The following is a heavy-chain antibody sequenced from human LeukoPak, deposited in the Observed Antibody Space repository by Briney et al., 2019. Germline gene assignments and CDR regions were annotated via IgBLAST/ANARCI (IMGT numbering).Heavy chain of an antibody. D-gene: IGHD2-15*01. CDR2: ISRSGSTK. V-gene: IGHV3-11*01. CDR3: ARVLRYCSGGNCYSGGLGYMDV. J-gene: IGHJ6*03. CDR1: GFTFSDYN. Sequence: GGSLRLSCAASGFTFSDYNMRWIRQAPGKGPEWVPSISRSGSTKYYADSVKGRFTISRDNAKNSLFLQMNSLRAEDTAVYYCARVLRYCSGGNCYSGGLGYMDVWGKGTTVTISS.